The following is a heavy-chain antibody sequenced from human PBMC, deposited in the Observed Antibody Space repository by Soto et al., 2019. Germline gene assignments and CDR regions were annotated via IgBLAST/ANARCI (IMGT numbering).Heavy chain of an antibody. CDR2: ISSDSNTV. D-gene: IGHD6-19*01. CDR3: APESHIAVTGISYFDY. Sequence: EVQVVESGGGLVQTGGSLRLSCAASGFTFSTYNMNWVRQAPGKGLEWVSYISSDSNTVYYADSVKGRFTISRDNAKNSLYLQMNSLRAEDTAVYYCAPESHIAVTGISYFDYWGQGTLVTISS. CDR1: GFTFSTYN. J-gene: IGHJ4*02. V-gene: IGHV3-48*01.